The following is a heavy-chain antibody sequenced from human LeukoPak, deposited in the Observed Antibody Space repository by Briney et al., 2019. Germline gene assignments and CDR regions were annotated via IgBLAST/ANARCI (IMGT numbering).Heavy chain of an antibody. V-gene: IGHV3-11*01. CDR1: GFTPSEFY. Sequence: GGSLRLSRAPSGFTPSEFYMSWIRHAPGGGREWVSYISGGGTAIYYADSVKGRFTISRDNAKNSLYLQMNSLRAEDTAVYYCARDRRYCSGGSCYPGWFDPWGQGTLVTVSS. CDR2: ISGGGTAI. J-gene: IGHJ5*02. D-gene: IGHD2-15*01. CDR3: ARDRRYCSGGSCYPGWFDP.